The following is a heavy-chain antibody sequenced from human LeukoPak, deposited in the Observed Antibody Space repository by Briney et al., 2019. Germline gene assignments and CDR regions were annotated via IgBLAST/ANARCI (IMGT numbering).Heavy chain of an antibody. CDR3: AIGGGSRWHSTNLDY. Sequence: SETLSLTCAVYGGSFSGYYWSWIRQHPGKGLEWIGEINHSGSTNYNPSLKSRVTISVDKSKNQLSLKLTSVSAAGTAVYYCAIGGGSRWHSTNLDYWGQGTLVTVSS. V-gene: IGHV4-34*01. D-gene: IGHD6-13*01. CDR2: INHSGST. J-gene: IGHJ4*02. CDR1: GGSFSGYY.